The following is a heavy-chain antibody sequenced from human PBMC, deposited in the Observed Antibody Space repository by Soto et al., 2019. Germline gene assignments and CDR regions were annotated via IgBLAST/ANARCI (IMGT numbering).Heavy chain of an antibody. Sequence: SETLSLTCTVSGGSIISGGYYWIWIRQHPEKGLEWIGYIYYSGSTSYNPSLKSRVTISVDTSKNQFSLRLNSVTAADTAVYFCARDRGYADAFDIWGQGTMVTVS. CDR2: IYYSGST. CDR1: GGSIISGGYY. CDR3: ARDRGYADAFDI. D-gene: IGHD5-12*01. J-gene: IGHJ3*02. V-gene: IGHV4-31*03.